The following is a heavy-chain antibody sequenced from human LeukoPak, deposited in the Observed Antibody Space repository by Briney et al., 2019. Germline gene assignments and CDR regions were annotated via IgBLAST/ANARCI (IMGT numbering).Heavy chain of an antibody. V-gene: IGHV4-39*07. J-gene: IGHJ4*02. CDR3: ARMEVYGSGSYPYFDY. D-gene: IGHD3-10*01. Sequence: SETLSLTCTVSGGSISSSSYYWGWIRQPPGKGLEWIGSIYYSGSTYYNPSLKSRVTISVDTSRNQFSLKLSSVTAADTAVYYCARMEVYGSGSYPYFDYWGQGTLVTVSS. CDR1: GGSISSSSYY. CDR2: IYYSGST.